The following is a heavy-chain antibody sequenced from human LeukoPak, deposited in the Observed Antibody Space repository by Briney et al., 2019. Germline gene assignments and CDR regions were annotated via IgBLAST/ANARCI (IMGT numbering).Heavy chain of an antibody. V-gene: IGHV3-23*01. Sequence: PGGSLRLSCAASGFTFSSYAMSWVRQAPGKGLEWVSSISGSGGSTYYADSVKGRFTISRDNSKNTLYLQMNSLRAEDTAVYYCAKGYSSSWYRDAFDIWGQGTMATVSS. CDR3: AKGYSSSWYRDAFDI. D-gene: IGHD6-13*01. J-gene: IGHJ3*02. CDR2: ISGSGGST. CDR1: GFTFSSYA.